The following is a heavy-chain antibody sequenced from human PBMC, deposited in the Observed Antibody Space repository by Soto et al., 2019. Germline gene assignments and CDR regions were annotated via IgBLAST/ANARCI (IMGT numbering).Heavy chain of an antibody. J-gene: IGHJ4*02. CDR2: ISFDGNIQ. CDR3: AKVSEGSMITFGGVIAY. Sequence: GGSLRLSCAASGFTFSTYGMHWVRQAPGKGLEWVAGISFDGNIQYYADSVKDRFTISRDNSKNTLYLQMDSLRAEDTAVYYCAKVSEGSMITFGGVIAYWGQGT. V-gene: IGHV3-30*18. CDR1: GFTFSTYG. D-gene: IGHD3-16*02.